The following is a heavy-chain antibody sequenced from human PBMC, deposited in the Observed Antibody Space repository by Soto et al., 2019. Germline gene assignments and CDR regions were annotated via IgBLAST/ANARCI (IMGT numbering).Heavy chain of an antibody. CDR3: ARGHGYSYGSDAFDI. Sequence: EVQLVESGGGLVKPGGSLRLSCAASGFTFSSYSMNWVRQAPGKGLEWVSSISSSSSYIYYADSVKGRFTISRDNAKNSLYLQMHSLRADDTAVYYCARGHGYSYGSDAFDIWGQGTMVTVSS. D-gene: IGHD5-18*01. CDR1: GFTFSSYS. CDR2: ISSSSSYI. J-gene: IGHJ3*02. V-gene: IGHV3-21*01.